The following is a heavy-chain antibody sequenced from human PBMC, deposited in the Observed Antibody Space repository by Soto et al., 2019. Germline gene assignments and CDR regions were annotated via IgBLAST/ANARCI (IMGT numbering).Heavy chain of an antibody. V-gene: IGHV3-74*01. D-gene: IGHD3-3*01. CDR2: INSYANTK. CDR1: DFTFSNYW. Sequence: EVQLVESGGGFVQPGGSLRLSCAASDFTFSNYWMHWVRQSPGEGLVWVSRINSYANTKTYADSVKGRITIFRDNAKNTVYLQMNGLRAEDTAVYYCAREALWSGYPFDYWGQGIPDSVSS. J-gene: IGHJ4*02. CDR3: AREALWSGYPFDY.